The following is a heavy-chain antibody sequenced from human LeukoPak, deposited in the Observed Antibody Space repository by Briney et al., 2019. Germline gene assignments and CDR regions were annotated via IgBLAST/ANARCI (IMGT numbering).Heavy chain of an antibody. J-gene: IGHJ2*01. CDR1: GASISSWY. Sequence: SETLSLTCTVSGASISSWYWSWIQQPPGKGLEWIGYIYGSGNTNYNPSLKSRITMSIDTSKNQFSLKLSSVTAADTAVYYCARAPMGYSSSLRAQSPYWYFDLWGRGTLVTVSS. CDR3: ARAPMGYSSSLRAQSPYWYFDL. D-gene: IGHD6-19*01. V-gene: IGHV4-59*01. CDR2: IYGSGNT.